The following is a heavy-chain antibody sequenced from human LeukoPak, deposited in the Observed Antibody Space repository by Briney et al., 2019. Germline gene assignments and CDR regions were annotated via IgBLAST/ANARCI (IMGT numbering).Heavy chain of an antibody. V-gene: IGHV4-34*01. CDR2: ISHSGST. Sequence: PSETLSLTCAVYGGSFSGYYWSWIRQPPGKGLEWIGEISHSGSTNYNPSLKSRVTISVDTSKNQFSLKLSSVTAADTAVYYCARERRTGTRDYYYYMDVWGKGTTVTVSS. J-gene: IGHJ6*03. CDR1: GGSFSGYY. CDR3: ARERRTGTRDYYYYMDV. D-gene: IGHD1-14*01.